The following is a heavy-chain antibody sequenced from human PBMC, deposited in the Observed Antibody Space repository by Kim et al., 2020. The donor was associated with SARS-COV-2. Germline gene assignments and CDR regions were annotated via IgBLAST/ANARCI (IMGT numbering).Heavy chain of an antibody. CDR3: ARGGPYNHYGSGWGRAFDI. CDR2: IYHSGST. Sequence: SETLSLTCAVSGGSISSGGYSWSWIRQPPGKGLEWIGYIYHSGSTYYNPSLKSRVTISVDRSKNQFSLKLSSVTAADTAVYYCARGGPYNHYGSGWGRAFDIWGHGTMVTVSS. J-gene: IGHJ3*02. D-gene: IGHD3-10*01. CDR1: GGSISSGGYS. V-gene: IGHV4-30-2*01.